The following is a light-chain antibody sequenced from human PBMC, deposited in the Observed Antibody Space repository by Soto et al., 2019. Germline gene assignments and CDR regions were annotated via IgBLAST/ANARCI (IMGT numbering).Light chain of an antibody. J-gene: IGKJ4*01. Sequence: EIVLTQSAATLSLSPGERATLYCRASQSVSGCLAWYQQKPGQAPRLLIFDASNRATGIPARFSGSGSGTDFTLTISSLEPEDFAIYYCQQRCNWPPVTFGGGTKVDIK. V-gene: IGKV3-11*01. CDR2: DAS. CDR3: QQRCNWPPVT. CDR1: QSVSGC.